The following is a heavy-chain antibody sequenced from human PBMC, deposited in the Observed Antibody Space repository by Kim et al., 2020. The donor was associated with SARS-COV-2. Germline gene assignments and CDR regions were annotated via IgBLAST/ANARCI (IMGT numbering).Heavy chain of an antibody. CDR3: AKEMRLLWFGEFHPIDY. V-gene: IGHV3-23*01. Sequence: VKGRFTISRDNSKNTLYLQMNSLRAEDTAVYYCAKEMRLLWFGEFHPIDYWGQGTLVTVSS. D-gene: IGHD3-10*01. J-gene: IGHJ4*02.